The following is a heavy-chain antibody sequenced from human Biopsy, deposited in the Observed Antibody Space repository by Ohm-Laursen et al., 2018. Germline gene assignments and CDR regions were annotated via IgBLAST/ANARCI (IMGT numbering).Heavy chain of an antibody. CDR1: GFNLSAFA. J-gene: IGHJ4*02. D-gene: IGHD5-12*01. Sequence: SLRLSCTAPGFNLSAFALHWVRQASGRGLEWVGRIKKKSNNDATAYAESMKDRFSIFRDDSKSTSFLQMNSLKIEDTAVYFCTRSAGYGYDYWGQGILVTVSS. V-gene: IGHV3-73*01. CDR3: TRSAGYGYDY. CDR2: IKKKSNNDAT.